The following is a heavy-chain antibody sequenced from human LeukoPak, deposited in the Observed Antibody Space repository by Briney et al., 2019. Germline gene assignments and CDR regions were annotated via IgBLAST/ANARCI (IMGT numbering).Heavy chain of an antibody. CDR1: GDSIRSYW. CDR3: ARQGYTASYYFLDS. D-gene: IGHD1-26*01. J-gene: IGHJ4*02. CDR2: IYATGST. Sequence: SETLSLTCAVSGDSIRSYWWGWVRQPAGKGLEWIGRIYATGSTKFNPSLKSRLTMSMDTSTNQFSLKLTSVTAADTAVYFCARQGYTASYYFLDSWSQGTLVTVSS. V-gene: IGHV4-4*07.